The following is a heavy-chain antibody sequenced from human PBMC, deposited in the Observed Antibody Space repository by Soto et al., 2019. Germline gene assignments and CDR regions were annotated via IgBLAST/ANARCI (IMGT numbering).Heavy chain of an antibody. CDR2: ISYDGSNK. Sequence: PWCSLGLSCAASGVSLWIYEMHVFRQAPGKGLEWVAVISYDGSNKYYADSVKGRFTISRDNSKNTLYLQMNSLRAEDTAVYYCAKDFRVLKQLLSFRSGLDPWGQGTLVPVSS. CDR3: AKDFRVLKQLLSFRSGLDP. D-gene: IGHD2-2*01. J-gene: IGHJ5*02. CDR1: GVSLWIYE. V-gene: IGHV3-30*18.